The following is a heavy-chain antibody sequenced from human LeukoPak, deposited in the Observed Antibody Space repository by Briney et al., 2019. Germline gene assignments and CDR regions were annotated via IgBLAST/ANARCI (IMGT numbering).Heavy chain of an antibody. D-gene: IGHD3-22*01. Sequence: PGGSLRLSCAASGFTFSSYGMHWVRQAPGKGLEWVSAISGSGGSTYYADSVKGRFTISRDNSKNTLYLQMNSLRAEDTAVYYCAKDKILGGRITMIPPADYWGQGTLVTVSS. CDR3: AKDKILGGRITMIPPADY. J-gene: IGHJ4*02. V-gene: IGHV3-23*01. CDR2: ISGSGGST. CDR1: GFTFSSYG.